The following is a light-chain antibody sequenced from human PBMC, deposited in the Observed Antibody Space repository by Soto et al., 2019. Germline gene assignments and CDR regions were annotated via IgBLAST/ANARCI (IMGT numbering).Light chain of an antibody. CDR1: SSDVGGDNF. CDR2: DVN. J-gene: IGLJ1*01. Sequence: QAALTQPASVSGSPGQSITICCTGTSSDVGGDNFVSWDQHHPGKAPKLRIYDVNNRPSGVSTRFSGSKSGNTASLTISGLQAEDEADYYCTSYTTSSTYVFATGTKVTVL. CDR3: TSYTTSSTYV. V-gene: IGLV2-14*03.